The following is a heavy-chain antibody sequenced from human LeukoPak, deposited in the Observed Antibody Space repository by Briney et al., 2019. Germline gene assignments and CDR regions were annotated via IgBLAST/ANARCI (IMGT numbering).Heavy chain of an antibody. D-gene: IGHD5-18*01. V-gene: IGHV4-39*07. CDR2: IYYSGST. Sequence: SETLSLTCTVSGGSISSSSYYWGWIRQPPGKGLEWIGSIYYSGSTNYNPSLKSRVTISVDTSKNQFSLKLSSVTAADTAVYYCASTPRGYSYGQKAGFDYWGQGTLVTVSS. CDR3: ASTPRGYSYGQKAGFDY. CDR1: GGSISSSSYY. J-gene: IGHJ4*02.